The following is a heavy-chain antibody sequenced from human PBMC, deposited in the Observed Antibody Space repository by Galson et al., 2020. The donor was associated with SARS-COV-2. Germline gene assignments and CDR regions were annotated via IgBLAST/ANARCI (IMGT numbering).Heavy chain of an antibody. CDR2: INHSGST. D-gene: IGHD2-2*01. CDR1: GGSFSGYY. Sequence: SQTLSLTCAVYGGSFSGYYWSWIRQPPGKGLEWSGEINHSGSTNYNPSLKSRVTISVDTSKNQFSLKLSSVTAADTAVYYCARGTILGYCSSTSCYPAFDYWGQGTLVTVSS. J-gene: IGHJ4*02. V-gene: IGHV4-34*01. CDR3: ARGTILGYCSSTSCYPAFDY.